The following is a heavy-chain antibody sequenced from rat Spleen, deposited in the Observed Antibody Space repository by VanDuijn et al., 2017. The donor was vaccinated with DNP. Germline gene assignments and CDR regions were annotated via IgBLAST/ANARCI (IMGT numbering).Heavy chain of an antibody. J-gene: IGHJ4*01. Sequence: EVLLVESDGGLVQPGRSLKLSCAVSGFTFSDYNMAWVRQAPKKGLEWVATIIYDGSRTYYRDSVKGRITISRDNAKSTLYLQMDSLRSEDTATYYCARHRTTSPYYYVMDAWGQGASVTVSS. CDR1: GFTFSDYN. V-gene: IGHV5S10*01. CDR3: ARHRTTSPYYYVMDA. D-gene: IGHD1-10*01. CDR2: IIYDGSRT.